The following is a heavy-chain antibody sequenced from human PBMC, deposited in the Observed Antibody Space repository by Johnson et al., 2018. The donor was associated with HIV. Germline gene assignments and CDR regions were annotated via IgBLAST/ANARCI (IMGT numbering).Heavy chain of an antibody. CDR3: AKGLVYADPDDAFDI. V-gene: IGHV3-33*06. Sequence: QVLLVESGGGVVQPGRSLRLSCAASGFTFSSYGMHWVRQAPGKGLEWVAVIWYDGSNKYYADYVKGRFTISRDNSKNTLYLQMTSLRAEDTAVYYCAKGLVYADPDDAFDIWGQGTMVTVSS. CDR1: GFTFSSYG. J-gene: IGHJ3*02. CDR2: IWYDGSNK. D-gene: IGHD2-8*01.